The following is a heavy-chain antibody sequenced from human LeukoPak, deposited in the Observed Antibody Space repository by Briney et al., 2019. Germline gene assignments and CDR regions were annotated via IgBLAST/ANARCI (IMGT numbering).Heavy chain of an antibody. CDR2: INHSGST. V-gene: IGHV4-34*01. Sequence: PSETLFLTCAVYGGSFSGYYWSWIRQPPGKGLEWIGEINHSGSTNYNPSLKSRVTISVDTSKNQFSLKLSSVTAADTAVYYCARDSPRTYYYYYMDVWGKGTTVTVSS. CDR3: ARDSPRTYYYYYMDV. J-gene: IGHJ6*03. CDR1: GGSFSGYY. D-gene: IGHD6-13*01.